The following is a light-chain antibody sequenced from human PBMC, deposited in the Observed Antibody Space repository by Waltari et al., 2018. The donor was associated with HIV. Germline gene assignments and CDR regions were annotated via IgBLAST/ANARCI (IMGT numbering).Light chain of an antibody. CDR3: QHYGSSPPYT. Sequence: EIVLTQSPGTLSLSPGERATLSCRASQSVSSSFLAWDQQKPGQAPRLLIYGASSRATGTPDRFSGSGSGTDCILTISRLEPEDFAVYHCQHYGSSPPYTFGQGTKLEIK. V-gene: IGKV3-20*01. CDR1: QSVSSSF. CDR2: GAS. J-gene: IGKJ2*01.